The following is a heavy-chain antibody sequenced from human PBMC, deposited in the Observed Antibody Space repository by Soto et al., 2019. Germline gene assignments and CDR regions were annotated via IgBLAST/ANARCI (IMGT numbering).Heavy chain of an antibody. CDR2: ISYSGTTT. Sequence: EVQLLESGGGLVQPEGSLRLSCAASGFTFSSHAMSWVRQAPGKGLEWVSAISYSGTTTYYAESVKGRFTISRDNSNNTLYLQMNSLRVEDTAIYYCAKRFTLFGEVKLSPDFDYWGPGTLVTVSS. CDR1: GFTFSSHA. CDR3: AKRFTLFGEVKLSPDFDY. V-gene: IGHV3-23*01. J-gene: IGHJ4*02. D-gene: IGHD3-3*01.